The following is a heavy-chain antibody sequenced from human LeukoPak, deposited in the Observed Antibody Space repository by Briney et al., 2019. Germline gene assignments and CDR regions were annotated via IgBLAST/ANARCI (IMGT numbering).Heavy chain of an antibody. CDR2: ISRSGDST. Sequence: GGSLILSCAASGFIFSTYPMSWVRQAPGKGLEWVSSISRSGDSTYYAESVRGRFAISRDNSKNTLDLHMNSLRPEDTAVYYCARDAGYWFINAFDYWGQGALVTVSS. J-gene: IGHJ4*02. CDR3: ARDAGYWFINAFDY. D-gene: IGHD2-8*02. CDR1: GFIFSTYP. V-gene: IGHV3-23*01.